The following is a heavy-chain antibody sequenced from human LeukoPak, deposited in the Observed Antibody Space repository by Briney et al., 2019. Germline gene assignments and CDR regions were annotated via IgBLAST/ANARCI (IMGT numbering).Heavy chain of an antibody. Sequence: PGGSLRLSCAASGFTFDDYAMHWVRHAPGKGLEWVSGISWNSGSIGYADSVKGRFTISRDNAKNSLYLQMNSLRAEDMALYYCAKEQGGQLVGDAFDIWGQGTMVTVSS. CDR2: ISWNSGSI. CDR3: AKEQGGQLVGDAFDI. CDR1: GFTFDDYA. D-gene: IGHD6-6*01. V-gene: IGHV3-9*03. J-gene: IGHJ3*02.